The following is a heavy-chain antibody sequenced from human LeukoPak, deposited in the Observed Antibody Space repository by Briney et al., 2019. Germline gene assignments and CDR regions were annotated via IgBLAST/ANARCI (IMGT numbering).Heavy chain of an antibody. D-gene: IGHD4-23*01. CDR1: GYTFTSYD. Sequence: ASVKVSCKASGYTFTSYDINWVRQATGQGLEWMGWMNPNSGNTGYAQKFQGRVTITRNTSISTAYMELSSLRSEDTAVYYCARGGVVTPSVDYWGQGTLVTVSS. CDR3: ARGGVVTPSVDY. J-gene: IGHJ4*02. V-gene: IGHV1-8*03. CDR2: MNPNSGNT.